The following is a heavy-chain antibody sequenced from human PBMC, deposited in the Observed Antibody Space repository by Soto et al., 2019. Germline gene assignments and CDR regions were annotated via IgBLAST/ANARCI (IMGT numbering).Heavy chain of an antibody. CDR2: IYATGTT. CDR1: GASISGFY. CDR3: VRYGTKTLRDWFDP. Sequence: QVQLQESGPGLVKPSETLSLTCTVSGASISGFYWSWIRKSAGKGLAWIGRIYATGTTDYNPSLKSRVMMSVDTSKKRFSLKLQSVAAADTAVYYCVRYGTKTLRDWFDPCGQGISVTVSS. D-gene: IGHD1-1*01. V-gene: IGHV4-4*07. J-gene: IGHJ5*02.